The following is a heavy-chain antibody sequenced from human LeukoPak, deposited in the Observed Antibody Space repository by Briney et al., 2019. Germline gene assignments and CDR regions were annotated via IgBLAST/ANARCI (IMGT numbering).Heavy chain of an antibody. CDR1: GGSISSDF. CDR2: IHYSGST. Sequence: SETLSLTCTVSGGSISSDFWGWIRQPPGKGLEWIGYIHYSGSTHYNPSFNSRVTISVDTSKNQFSLKLSSVTAADTAVYYCATGSRTDFDYWGQGTLVTVSS. D-gene: IGHD1-14*01. V-gene: IGHV4-59*08. J-gene: IGHJ4*02. CDR3: ATGSRTDFDY.